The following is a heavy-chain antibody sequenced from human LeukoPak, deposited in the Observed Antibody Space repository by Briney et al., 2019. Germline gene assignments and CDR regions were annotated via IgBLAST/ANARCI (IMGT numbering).Heavy chain of an antibody. Sequence: ASVKVSCKASGYTFTSYAMHWVRQAPGQRLEWMGWINAGNGNTKYSQKFQGRVTITRDTSASTAYMELSSLRSEDTAVYYCARGYYDSSGRPGGAFDIWGQGTLVTVSS. D-gene: IGHD3-22*01. V-gene: IGHV1-3*01. J-gene: IGHJ3*02. CDR1: GYTFTSYA. CDR2: INAGNGNT. CDR3: ARGYYDSSGRPGGAFDI.